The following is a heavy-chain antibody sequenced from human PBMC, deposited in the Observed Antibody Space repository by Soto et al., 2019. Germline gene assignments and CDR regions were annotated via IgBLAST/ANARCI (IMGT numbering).Heavy chain of an antibody. Sequence: GGSLRLSCAASGFTFSSYAMHWVRQAPGKGLEWVAVISYDGSNKNYADSVKGRFTISRDNSKNTLYLQMNSLRPEDTAVYYCASPHSSSSVSNYYYYGMDVWGQGTTVTVSS. V-gene: IGHV3-30-3*01. CDR3: ASPHSSSSVSNYYYYGMDV. CDR1: GFTFSSYA. D-gene: IGHD6-6*01. CDR2: ISYDGSNK. J-gene: IGHJ6*02.